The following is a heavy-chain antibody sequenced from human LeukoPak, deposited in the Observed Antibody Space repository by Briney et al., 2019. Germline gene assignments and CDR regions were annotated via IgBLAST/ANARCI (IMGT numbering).Heavy chain of an antibody. J-gene: IGHJ4*02. CDR1: GYTFNNYG. D-gene: IGHD1-26*01. CDR2: ISVYNGNT. V-gene: IGHV1-18*01. CDR3: ARGGLSGWELYNY. Sequence: ASVKVSCKASGYTFNNYGITWVRQAPGQGLEWMGWISVYNGNTNYAQKLQGRLTMTTDTSTSTAYMELRSLRSDDTAVYYCARGGLSGWELYNYWGQGTLVTVSS.